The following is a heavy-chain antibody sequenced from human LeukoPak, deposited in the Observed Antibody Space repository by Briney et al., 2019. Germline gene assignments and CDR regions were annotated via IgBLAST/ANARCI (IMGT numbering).Heavy chain of an antibody. J-gene: IGHJ5*01. D-gene: IGHD6-19*01. CDR1: GGTISSYY. Sequence: SETLSLTCTVSGGTISSYYWSWIRQPPGKGLEWIGYIYYSGSTNYNPSLKSRVTISVDTSKNQFSLKLSSVTAVDTAVYYCAREYVAVAGNGFDCERQATLVTVSS. CDR2: IYYSGST. V-gene: IGHV4-59*01. CDR3: AREYVAVAGNGFDC.